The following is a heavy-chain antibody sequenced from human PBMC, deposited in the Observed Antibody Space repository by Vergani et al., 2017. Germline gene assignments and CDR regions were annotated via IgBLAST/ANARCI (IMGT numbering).Heavy chain of an antibody. D-gene: IGHD2-8*01. V-gene: IGHV4-34*01. CDR1: GGSFSGYY. CDR3: ARGIRSLIYYDYGMDV. Sequence: QVQLQQWGAGLLKPSETLSLTCAVYGGSFSGYYWSWIRQPPGKGLEWIGEINHSGSTNYNPSLKSRVTISVDTSKNQFSLKLSSVTAADTAVYYCARGIRSLIYYDYGMDVWGQGTTVTVSS. CDR2: INHSGST. J-gene: IGHJ6*02.